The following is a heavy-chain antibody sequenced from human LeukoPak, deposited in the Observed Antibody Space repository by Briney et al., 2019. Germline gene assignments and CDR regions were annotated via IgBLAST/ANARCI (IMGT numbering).Heavy chain of an antibody. D-gene: IGHD5-18*01. J-gene: IGHJ4*02. CDR3: ARGWKLWTLDY. Sequence: PGGSLRLSCAASGFTFSSYNMNWVRQAPGKGLEWVAVISYDGSNKYYADSVKGRFTISRDNSKNTLYLQMNSLRAEDTAVYYCARGWKLWTLDYWGQGTLVTVSS. CDR1: GFTFSSYN. V-gene: IGHV3-30-3*01. CDR2: ISYDGSNK.